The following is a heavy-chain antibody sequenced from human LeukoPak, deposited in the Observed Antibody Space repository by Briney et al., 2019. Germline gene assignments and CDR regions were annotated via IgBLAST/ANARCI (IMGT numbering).Heavy chain of an antibody. CDR2: IRRSDGSK. V-gene: IGHV3-23*01. CDR3: ARGYESKDPASHI. J-gene: IGHJ4*02. Sequence: QSGGSLRLSCAVSEFSFSNFGLSWVRQAPGKGLEWVSAIRRSDGSKHYADSVKGRFTISRDNYKNTMYLQMNGLRAEDTDVYYWARGYESKDPASHIWGQGTLVSVSS. CDR1: EFSFSNFG. D-gene: IGHD3-3*01.